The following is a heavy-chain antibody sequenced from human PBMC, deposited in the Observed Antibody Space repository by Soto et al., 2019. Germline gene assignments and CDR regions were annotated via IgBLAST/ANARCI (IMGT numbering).Heavy chain of an antibody. CDR2: MNPNTGHT. V-gene: IGHV1-8*01. J-gene: IGHJ4*02. D-gene: IGHD3-22*01. CDR1: GYTFTSYD. CDR3: ARGGHYYDSSGYPDY. Sequence: QVQLVQSGAEVRQPGASVKVSCKASGYTFTSYDINWVRQATGQGLEWMGWMNPNTGHTGFAQKFQGRVTMTRNTSINTAYMELNSLRSEDTAEYYCARGGHYYDSSGYPDYWGQGTLVTVSS.